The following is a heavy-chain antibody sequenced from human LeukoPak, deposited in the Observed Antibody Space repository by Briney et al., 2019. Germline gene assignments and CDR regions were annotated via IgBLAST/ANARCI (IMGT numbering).Heavy chain of an antibody. Sequence: ASVKVSCKVSGYRFTTYYIHWVRQAPGQGLEWMGWISAYYGNTNYAQKLQGRVTMTTDTSTTTAYMELRSLRSDDTAVYYCAKEYGYTYGQFDYWGQGTLVTVSS. CDR3: AKEYGYTYGQFDY. CDR2: ISAYYGNT. V-gene: IGHV1-18*04. D-gene: IGHD5-18*01. CDR1: GYRFTTYY. J-gene: IGHJ4*02.